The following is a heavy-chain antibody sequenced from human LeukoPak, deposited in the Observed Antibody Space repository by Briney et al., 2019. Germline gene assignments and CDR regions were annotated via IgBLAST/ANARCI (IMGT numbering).Heavy chain of an antibody. CDR1: GFPFSSYS. J-gene: IGHJ4*02. CDR2: ISSSSSSI. CDR3: ARDPDY. V-gene: IGHV3-48*01. Sequence: GGSLRLSCAASGFPFSSYSMTWVRQAPGKGLEWVSYISSSSSSIYYADSVKGRFTISRDNAKNSLYLQMNSLRAEDTAVYYCARDPDYWGQGTLVTVSS.